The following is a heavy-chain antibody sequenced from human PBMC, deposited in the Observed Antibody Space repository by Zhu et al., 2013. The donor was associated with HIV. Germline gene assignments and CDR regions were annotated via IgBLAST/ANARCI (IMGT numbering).Heavy chain of an antibody. V-gene: IGHV4-61*08. D-gene: IGHD1-26*01. Sequence: QVQLQESGPGLVKPSETLSLTCTVSGGSVNTGGFYWTWIRQSPGKGLEWIGYIYYTGNTNYNPSLKSRVTISLDTSKSQFSLSLASLTAADTAMYYCATGRRSYYYFDDWGQGTLVTVSS. CDR3: ATGRRSYYYFDD. J-gene: IGHJ4*02. CDR1: GGSVNTGGFY. CDR2: IYYTGNT.